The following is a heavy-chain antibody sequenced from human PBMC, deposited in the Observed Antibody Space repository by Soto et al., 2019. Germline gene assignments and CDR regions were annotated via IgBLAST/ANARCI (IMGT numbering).Heavy chain of an antibody. J-gene: IGHJ4*02. CDR3: AKDGFGELRFGLFDY. CDR2: ISGSGGST. CDR1: GFTFSSYA. V-gene: IGHV3-23*01. D-gene: IGHD3-10*01. Sequence: GSLRLSCAASGFTFSSYAMSWVRQAPGKGLEWVSAISGSGGSTYYADSVKGRFTISRDNSKNTLYLQMNSLRAEDTAVYYCAKDGFGELRFGLFDYWGQGTLVTVSS.